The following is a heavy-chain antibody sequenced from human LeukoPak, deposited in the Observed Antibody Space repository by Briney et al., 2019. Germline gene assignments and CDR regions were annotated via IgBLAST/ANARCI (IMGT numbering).Heavy chain of an antibody. CDR1: GGSISSYY. Sequence: SETLSLTCTVSGGSISSYYWSWIRQPPGKGLEWIGYIYYSGSTNYNPSLKSRVTISVGTSKNQFSLKLSSVTAADTAVYYCARHGGGSYTIDYWGQGTLVTVSS. J-gene: IGHJ4*02. D-gene: IGHD1-26*01. CDR2: IYYSGST. CDR3: ARHGGGSYTIDY. V-gene: IGHV4-59*08.